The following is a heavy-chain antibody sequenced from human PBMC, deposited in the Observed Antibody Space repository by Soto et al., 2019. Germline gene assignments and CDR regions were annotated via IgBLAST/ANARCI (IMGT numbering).Heavy chain of an antibody. CDR2: ISYDGSNK. CDR1: GLTFSSYG. CDR3: AKDLGSFRYYYYGMDV. Sequence: GGSLRLSCAASGLTFSSYGMHWVRQAPGKGLEWVAVISYDGSNKYYADSVKGRFTISRDNSKNTLYLQMNSLRAEDTAVYYCAKDLGSFRYYYYGMDVWGQGTTVTVSS. D-gene: IGHD3-10*01. J-gene: IGHJ6*02. V-gene: IGHV3-30*18.